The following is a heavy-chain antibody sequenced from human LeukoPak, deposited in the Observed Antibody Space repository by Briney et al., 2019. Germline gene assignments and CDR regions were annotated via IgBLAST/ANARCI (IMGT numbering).Heavy chain of an antibody. CDR1: GFTFSSNW. CDR3: VRSGRSSWYDPTFDY. Sequence: GGSLRLSCAGSGFTFSSNWMSWVRQAPGKGLEWVANIKQDGSEKYYVDSVKGRFTIFRDNAKNSLYLQMNSLRAEDTAAYYCVRSGRSSWYDPTFDYWGQGTLVTVSS. J-gene: IGHJ4*02. CDR2: IKQDGSEK. D-gene: IGHD6-13*01. V-gene: IGHV3-7*01.